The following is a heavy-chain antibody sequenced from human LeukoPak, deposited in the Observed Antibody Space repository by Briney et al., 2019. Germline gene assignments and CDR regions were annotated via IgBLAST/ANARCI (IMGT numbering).Heavy chain of an antibody. Sequence: PGGSLRLSCAASGFTFSTYEMNWVRQAPGRGLEWVSHISSSGSTIYYADSVKGRFTISRDNAKNSLYLQMNSLRAEDTAVYYCARAPGGYSYGTPNFDYWGQGTLVTVSS. CDR3: ARAPGGYSYGTPNFDY. J-gene: IGHJ4*02. D-gene: IGHD5-18*01. CDR2: ISSSGSTI. CDR1: GFTFSTYE. V-gene: IGHV3-48*03.